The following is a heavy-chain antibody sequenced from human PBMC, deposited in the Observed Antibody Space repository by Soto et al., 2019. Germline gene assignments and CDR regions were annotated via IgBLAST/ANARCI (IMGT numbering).Heavy chain of an antibody. D-gene: IGHD5-18*01. Sequence: SETLSLTCTVSGGSISSYYWSWIRQPPGKGLEWIGYIYYSGSTNYNPSLKSRVTISVDTSKNQFSLKLSSVTAADTAVYYCARWESTSRGYSYGYIYYYYYMDVWGKGTTVTVSS. V-gene: IGHV4-59*01. J-gene: IGHJ6*03. CDR1: GGSISSYY. CDR3: ARWESTSRGYSYGYIYYYYYMDV. CDR2: IYYSGST.